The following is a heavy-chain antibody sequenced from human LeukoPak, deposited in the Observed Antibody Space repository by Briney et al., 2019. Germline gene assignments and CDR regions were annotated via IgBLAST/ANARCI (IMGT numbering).Heavy chain of an antibody. J-gene: IGHJ4*02. CDR2: ISSSGSTI. CDR3: ARDEYYYDSSSGGYFDY. CDR1: GFTLSSYE. D-gene: IGHD3-22*01. Sequence: GGSLRLSCAASGFTLSSYEMNWVRQAPGKGLEWVSYISSSGSTIYYADSVKGRFTISRDNAKNSLYLQMNSLRAEDTAVYYCARDEYYYDSSSGGYFDYWGQGTLVTVSS. V-gene: IGHV3-48*03.